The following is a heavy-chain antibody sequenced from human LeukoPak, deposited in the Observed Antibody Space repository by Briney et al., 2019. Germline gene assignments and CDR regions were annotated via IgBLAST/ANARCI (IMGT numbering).Heavy chain of an antibody. V-gene: IGHV3-23*01. CDR2: ISGSGGST. D-gene: IGHD2-21*01. CDR3: AKDSIRGDFDY. CDR1: GFTFSNYD. J-gene: IGHJ4*02. Sequence: GGSLRLSCAASGFTFSNYDMNWVRQAPGKGLEWVSAISGSGGSTYYADSVKGRFTISRDNSKNTLYLQMNSLRAEDTAVYYCAKDSIRGDFDYWGQGTLVTVSS.